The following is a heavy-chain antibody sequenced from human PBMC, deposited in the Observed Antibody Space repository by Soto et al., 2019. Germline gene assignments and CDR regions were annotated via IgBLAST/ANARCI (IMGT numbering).Heavy chain of an antibody. V-gene: IGHV3-9*01. J-gene: IGHJ2*01. CDR3: AKDRQQLVRDWYFDL. D-gene: IGHD6-13*01. CDR1: GFTFDDYA. CDR2: ISWNSGSI. Sequence: GGSLRLSCAASGFTFDDYAMHWVRQAPGKGLEWVSGISWNSGSIGYADSVKGRFTISRDNAKNSLYLQMNSLRAEDTALYYCAKDRQQLVRDWYFDLWGRGTLVTVSS.